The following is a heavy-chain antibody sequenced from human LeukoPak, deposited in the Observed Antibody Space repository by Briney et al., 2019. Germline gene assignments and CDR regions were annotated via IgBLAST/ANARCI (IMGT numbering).Heavy chain of an antibody. J-gene: IGHJ6*02. CDR3: ARDEGGIVVVPAAMGDYYYYYGMDV. V-gene: IGHV3-48*02. CDR2: ISSSSSTI. D-gene: IGHD2-2*01. Sequence: GGSLRLSCAASGFTFSSYSMNWVRQAPGKGLEWVSYISSSSSTIYYADSVKGRFTISRDNAKNSLYLQMNSLRDGDTAVYYCARDEGGIVVVPAAMGDYYYYYGMDVWGQGTTVTVSS. CDR1: GFTFSSYS.